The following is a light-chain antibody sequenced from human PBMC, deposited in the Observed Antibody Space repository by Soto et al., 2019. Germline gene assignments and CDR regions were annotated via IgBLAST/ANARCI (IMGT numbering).Light chain of an antibody. CDR2: AAS. CDR3: QKYNSAPRT. CDR1: QDIRNY. V-gene: IGKV1-27*01. Sequence: QMTQSPSSLSASVGDRVTITCRASQDIRNYLGWYQQKPGKAPKLLIYAASTLQSGVPSRFSGSGSGTDFTLTISSLQPEDVATYYCQKYNSAPRTFGQGTKVDI. J-gene: IGKJ1*01.